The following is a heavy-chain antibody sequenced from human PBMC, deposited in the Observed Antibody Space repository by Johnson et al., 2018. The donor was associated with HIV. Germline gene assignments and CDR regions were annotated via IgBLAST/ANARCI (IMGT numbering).Heavy chain of an antibody. D-gene: IGHD3-10*01. Sequence: RFTISRDNSKNTLYLQMNSLRAEDTALYYCAKGYYGSGIAFDIWGQGTMVTVSS. CDR3: AKGYYGSGIAFDI. V-gene: IGHV3-23*01. J-gene: IGHJ3*02.